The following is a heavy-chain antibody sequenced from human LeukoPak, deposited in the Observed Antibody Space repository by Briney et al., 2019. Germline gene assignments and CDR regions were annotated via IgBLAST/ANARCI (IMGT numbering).Heavy chain of an antibody. CDR3: ARSHVDTAMVPITCNWFDP. Sequence: SVKVSCKASGGTFSSYAISWVRQAPGQGLEWMGGIIPIFGTANYAQKFQGRVTITADESTSTAYMELSSLRSEDTAVYYCARSHVDTAMVPITCNWFDPWGQGTLVTVSS. V-gene: IGHV1-69*13. CDR2: IIPIFGTA. D-gene: IGHD5-18*01. CDR1: GGTFSSYA. J-gene: IGHJ5*02.